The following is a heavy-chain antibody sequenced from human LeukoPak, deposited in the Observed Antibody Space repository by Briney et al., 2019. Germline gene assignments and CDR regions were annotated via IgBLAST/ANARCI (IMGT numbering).Heavy chain of an antibody. V-gene: IGHV3-53*01. D-gene: IGHD2-2*01. Sequence: GGSLRFSCAASGFTVGTNYLSWVRQAPGKGLQWVSFIYDGGTTVYADSVKGRFTISRDNSKNTLYLQMNSLRAEDTAVYYCARWYCSSAYCYYDYWGQGTLVTVSS. CDR2: IYDGGTT. J-gene: IGHJ4*02. CDR1: GFTVGTNY. CDR3: ARWYCSSAYCYYDY.